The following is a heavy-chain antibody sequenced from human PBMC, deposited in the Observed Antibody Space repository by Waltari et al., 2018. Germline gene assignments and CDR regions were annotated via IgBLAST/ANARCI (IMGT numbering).Heavy chain of an antibody. D-gene: IGHD3-10*01. J-gene: IGHJ2*01. CDR2: VDPEVGET. Sequence: EVQLVQSGAEVKKPGATVKISCKASGYTFPHYYLHWVQPPPGNGLEWMGRVDPEVGETIYAEKFQGRVTITADTSTDTAYMELSSLRSEDTAVYYCATARSIDPLRGVIRNWYFDLWGRGTLVTVSS. CDR1: GYTFPHYY. CDR3: ATARSIDPLRGVIRNWYFDL. V-gene: IGHV1-69-2*01.